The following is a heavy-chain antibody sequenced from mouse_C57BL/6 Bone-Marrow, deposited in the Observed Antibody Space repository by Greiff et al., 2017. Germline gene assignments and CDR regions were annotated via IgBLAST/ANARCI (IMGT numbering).Heavy chain of an antibody. D-gene: IGHD1-1*01. J-gene: IGHJ2*01. CDR3: AKRDYGSRYYFDY. CDR1: GYTFTSYT. Sequence: QVQLQQSGAELARPGASVKMSCKASGYTFTSYTMHWVKQRPGQGLEWIGYINPSSGYTKYNQKFKDKATLTADKSSSTAYMQLSSLTAEDSAVYYCAKRDYGSRYYFDYWGQGTTLTVSS. CDR2: INPSSGYT. V-gene: IGHV1-4*01.